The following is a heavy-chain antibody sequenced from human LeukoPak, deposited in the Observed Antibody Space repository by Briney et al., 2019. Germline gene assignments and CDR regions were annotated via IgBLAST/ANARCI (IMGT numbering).Heavy chain of an antibody. J-gene: IGHJ4*02. V-gene: IGHV3-23*01. CDR3: AKDFRIGYSAHFDY. D-gene: IGHD2-21*01. CDR2: IYENGGTT. Sequence: PGRSLRLSCAASGFTFSSYAMHWVRQAPEKGLEFVSGIYENGGTTYYADSVKGRFSISRDNSKNTLYLQVDSLRGEDTAVYYCAKDFRIGYSAHFDYWGQGALVTVSS. CDR1: GFTFSSYA.